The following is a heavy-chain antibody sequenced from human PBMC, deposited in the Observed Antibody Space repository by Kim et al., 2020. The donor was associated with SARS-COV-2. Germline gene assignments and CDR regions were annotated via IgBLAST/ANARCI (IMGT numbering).Heavy chain of an antibody. D-gene: IGHD5-12*01. CDR3: AKALRSGYDYYYYGMDV. J-gene: IGHJ6*02. V-gene: IGHV3-23*01. Sequence: VKGRFTISRDNSKNTLYLQMNSLRAEDTAVDYCAKALRSGYDYYYYGMDVWGQGTTVTVSS.